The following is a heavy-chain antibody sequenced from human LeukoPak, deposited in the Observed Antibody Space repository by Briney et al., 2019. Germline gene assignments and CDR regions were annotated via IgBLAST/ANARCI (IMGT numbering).Heavy chain of an antibody. V-gene: IGHV4-34*01. CDR3: ARVRSRYSSSWLYY. CDR1: GGSFSGYY. D-gene: IGHD6-13*01. J-gene: IGHJ4*02. CDR2: INHSGST. Sequence: PSETLSLTCAVYGGSFSGYYWSWIRQPPGKGLEWIGEINHSGSTNYNPSLKSRVTISVDTSKNQFSLKLRSVTAADTAVYYCARVRSRYSSSWLYYWGQGTLVTVSS.